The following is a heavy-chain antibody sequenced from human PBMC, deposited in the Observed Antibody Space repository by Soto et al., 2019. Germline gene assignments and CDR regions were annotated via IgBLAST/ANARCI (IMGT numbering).Heavy chain of an antibody. CDR3: AKGLMMSYSIPNHDYGLDV. J-gene: IGHJ6*02. Sequence: EVQLLESGGGLVQPGGSLRLSCADSGFTFTNYAMSWVRQAPGKGLEWVAAVSGSGGTTYYAESVRGRFTISRDNSKNTLYVQRNSLRAGVTARYYCAKGLMMSYSIPNHDYGLDVWGQGPTVTVYS. D-gene: IGHD3-16*01. V-gene: IGHV3-23*01. CDR2: VSGSGGTT. CDR1: GFTFTNYA.